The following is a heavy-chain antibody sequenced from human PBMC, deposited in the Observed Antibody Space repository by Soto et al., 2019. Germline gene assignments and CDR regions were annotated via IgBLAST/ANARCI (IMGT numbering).Heavy chain of an antibody. Sequence: VAQSVTYSVSDCTVSVYYGSWIRQTAGKGLEWIGRIYTSGSTNYNPSLKSRVTMSVDTSKNQFSLKLSSVTAADTAVYYCARADGSGSSPFDPWGQGTLVTVSS. D-gene: IGHD3-10*01. CDR1: DCTVSVYY. J-gene: IGHJ5*02. CDR3: ARADGSGSSPFDP. CDR2: IYTSGST. V-gene: IGHV4-4*07.